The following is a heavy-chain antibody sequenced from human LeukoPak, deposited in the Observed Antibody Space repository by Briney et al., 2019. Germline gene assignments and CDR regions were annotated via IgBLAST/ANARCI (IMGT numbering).Heavy chain of an antibody. V-gene: IGHV4-59*01. CDR1: GGSISSYY. Sequence: SETLSLTCTVSGGSISSYYWSWIRQRPGKGLEWNGYIYYSGSTNYNPSLKSRVTISVDTSKNQFSLKLSSVTAADTAVYYCARGRYQLLDAFDIWGQGTMVTVSS. CDR2: IYYSGST. D-gene: IGHD2-2*01. J-gene: IGHJ3*02. CDR3: ARGRYQLLDAFDI.